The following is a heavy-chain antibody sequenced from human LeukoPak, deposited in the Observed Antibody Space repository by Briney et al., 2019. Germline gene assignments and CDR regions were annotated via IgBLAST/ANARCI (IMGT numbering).Heavy chain of an antibody. CDR1: GCAFTSYG. CDR3: ARADIVATIGGFDY. J-gene: IGHJ4*02. D-gene: IGHD5-12*01. Sequence: ASVKVSCKASGCAFTSYGISWVRQAPGQGLEWMGWISAYNGNTNYAQKLQGRVTMTTDTSTSTAYMELRSLRSDDTAVYYCARADIVATIGGFDYWGQGTLVTVSS. CDR2: ISAYNGNT. V-gene: IGHV1-18*01.